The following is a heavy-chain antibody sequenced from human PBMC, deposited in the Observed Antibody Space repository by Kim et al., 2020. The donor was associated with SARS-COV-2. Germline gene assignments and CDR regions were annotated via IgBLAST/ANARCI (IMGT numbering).Heavy chain of an antibody. CDR3: ARDLRYVGWDGMDV. Sequence: AESVQGRFTIARDNSKNTLYLQMNGRRAEDTAVYYCARDLRYVGWDGMDVWGQGATVTVAS. J-gene: IGHJ6*02. V-gene: IGHV3-30*01. D-gene: IGHD3-9*01.